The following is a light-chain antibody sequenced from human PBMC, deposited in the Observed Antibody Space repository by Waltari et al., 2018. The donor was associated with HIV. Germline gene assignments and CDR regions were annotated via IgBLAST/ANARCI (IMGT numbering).Light chain of an antibody. CDR1: SSNIGRYA. CDR3: ATWDDRLNGPV. V-gene: IGLV1-44*01. J-gene: IGLJ2*01. Sequence: QSVLTQPPSASGTPGQRVTIPCSGSSSNIGRYAVNWYQQSPGMAPKILIFNTNQRPSGVPDRFSGSKSGTSASLAISGLQSEDEVDYYCATWDDRLNGPVFGGGTKVTVL. CDR2: NTN.